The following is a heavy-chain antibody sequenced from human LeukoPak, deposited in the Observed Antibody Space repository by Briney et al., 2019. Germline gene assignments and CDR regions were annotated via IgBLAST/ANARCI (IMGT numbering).Heavy chain of an antibody. D-gene: IGHD6-19*01. CDR3: ARGVYSSGWTLMGY. Sequence: GGSLRLSCAASGFTFSSYAMSWVRQAPGKGLEWVAVISYDGSNKYYADSVKGRFTISRDNSKNTLYLQMNSLRAEDTAVYYCARGVYSSGWTLMGYWGQGTLVTVSS. CDR2: ISYDGSNK. J-gene: IGHJ4*02. CDR1: GFTFSSYA. V-gene: IGHV3-30-3*01.